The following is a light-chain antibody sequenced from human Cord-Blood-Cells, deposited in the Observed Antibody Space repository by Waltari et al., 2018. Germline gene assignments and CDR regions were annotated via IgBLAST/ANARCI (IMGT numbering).Light chain of an antibody. Sequence: DIQMTQSPSSLSASVGDRVTITCQASQDISNYLNWYQQKPGKAPKLLIYDASNLETGVPSRFSGSGSGTDFTFTISRLQPEDIATYYCQQYDNLPRSAFGQGTRLEIK. J-gene: IGKJ5*01. CDR2: DAS. CDR1: QDISNY. CDR3: QQYDNLPRSA. V-gene: IGKV1-33*01.